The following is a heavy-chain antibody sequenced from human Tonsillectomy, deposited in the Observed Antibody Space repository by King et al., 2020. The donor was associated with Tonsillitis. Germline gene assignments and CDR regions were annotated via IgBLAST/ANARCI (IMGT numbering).Heavy chain of an antibody. J-gene: IGHJ3*02. Sequence: VQLVESGGGVVRPGGSLRLSCAASGFTFEDYGMSWVRQAPGKGLEWVSGINWNGGSTGYADSVKGRFTISRDNARNSLYLQMNSLRAEDTALYYCARAARVTGHRHDYDSSGYYPAALDNWCQGSLVTISS. V-gene: IGHV3-20*04. CDR1: GFTFEDYG. D-gene: IGHD3-22*01. CDR2: INWNGGST. CDR3: ARAARVTGHRHDYDSSGYYPAALDN.